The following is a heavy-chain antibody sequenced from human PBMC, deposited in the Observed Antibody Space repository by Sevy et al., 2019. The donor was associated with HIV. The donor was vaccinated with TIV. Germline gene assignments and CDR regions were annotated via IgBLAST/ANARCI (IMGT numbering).Heavy chain of an antibody. CDR2: IYYSGST. CDR3: AREGWGFDI. Sequence: SETLSFTCTVSGGSISSYYWSWIRQPPGKGLEWIGYIYYSGSTNYNPSLKSRVTISVDTSKNQFSLKLSSVTAADTAVYYCAREGWGFDIRGQGTMVTVSS. CDR1: GGSISSYY. D-gene: IGHD7-27*01. V-gene: IGHV4-59*12. J-gene: IGHJ3*02.